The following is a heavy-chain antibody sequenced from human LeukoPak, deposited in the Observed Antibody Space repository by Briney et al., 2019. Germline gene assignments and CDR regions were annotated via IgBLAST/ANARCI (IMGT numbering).Heavy chain of an antibody. D-gene: IGHD3-9*01. Sequence: ASVKVSCKASGYTFTSYGISWVRQAPGQGLEWMGWISAYNGNTNYAQKLQGRVTMTTDTSTSTAYMELRSLRSDDTAVYYCARGAFKLWSYDILTGYPGEYYFDYWGQGTLVTVSS. V-gene: IGHV1-18*01. CDR1: GYTFTSYG. CDR3: ARGAFKLWSYDILTGYPGEYYFDY. J-gene: IGHJ4*02. CDR2: ISAYNGNT.